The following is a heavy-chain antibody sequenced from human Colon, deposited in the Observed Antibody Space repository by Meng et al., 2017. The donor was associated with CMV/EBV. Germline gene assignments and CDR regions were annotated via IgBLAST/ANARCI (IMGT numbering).Heavy chain of an antibody. CDR2: ISVYNANT. Sequence: ASVKVSCKASIYTFITYGFSWVRQAPGQGLEWMGWISVYNANTNFAQKLQGRVTMSTDTCTNTAYMEMRSLRSDDTAVYYCARVMTLNNWNYDWFDPWGQGTLVTVSS. CDR1: IYTFITYG. J-gene: IGHJ5*02. V-gene: IGHV1-18*01. CDR3: ARVMTLNNWNYDWFDP. D-gene: IGHD1-7*01.